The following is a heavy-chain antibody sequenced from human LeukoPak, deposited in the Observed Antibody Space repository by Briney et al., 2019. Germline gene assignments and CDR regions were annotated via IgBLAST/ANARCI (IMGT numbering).Heavy chain of an antibody. D-gene: IGHD6-13*01. CDR1: GFTFSSYA. Sequence: WGSLTQTFAASGFTFSSYAMSWVRQAPGKGLEWVSTITGSGGSTYYADSVKARFTISTDNSKNTLYLQMNSLRAEDTAVYYCAKPPPDSSSWLFDYWGQGTLVTASS. V-gene: IGHV3-23*01. CDR2: ITGSGGST. CDR3: AKPPPDSSSWLFDY. J-gene: IGHJ4*02.